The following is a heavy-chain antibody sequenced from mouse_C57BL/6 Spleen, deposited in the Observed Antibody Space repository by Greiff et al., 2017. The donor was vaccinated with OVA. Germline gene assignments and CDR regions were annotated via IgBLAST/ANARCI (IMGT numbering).Heavy chain of an antibody. CDR1: GYTFTNYW. J-gene: IGHJ4*01. D-gene: IGHD1-1*01. CDR3: ARWDPITTVEGYYYAMGY. Sequence: QVQLQQSGAELVRPGTSVKMSCKASGYTFTNYWIGWAKQRPGHGLEWIGDIYPGGGYTNYNEKFKGKATPTADKSSSTAYKQFSSLTSEDSAIYYWARWDPITTVEGYYYAMGYWGKGTSVTVAT. V-gene: IGHV1-63*01. CDR2: IYPGGGYT.